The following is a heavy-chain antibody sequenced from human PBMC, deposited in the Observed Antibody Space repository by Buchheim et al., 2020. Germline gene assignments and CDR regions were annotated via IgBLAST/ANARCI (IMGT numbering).Heavy chain of an antibody. Sequence: QVQLVESGGGVVQPGRSLRLSCAASGFTFSSYAMHWVRQAPGKGLKWVAVISYDGSNKYYADSVKGRFTISRDNSKNTLYLQMNSLRAEDTAVYYCAREIYSYGYFWFDPWGQGTL. CDR3: AREIYSYGYFWFDP. CDR2: ISYDGSNK. D-gene: IGHD5-18*01. J-gene: IGHJ5*02. CDR1: GFTFSSYA. V-gene: IGHV3-30*04.